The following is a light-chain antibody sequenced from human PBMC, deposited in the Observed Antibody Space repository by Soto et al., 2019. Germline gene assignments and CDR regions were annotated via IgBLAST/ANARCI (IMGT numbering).Light chain of an antibody. CDR3: LHYTKMPMWR. J-gene: IGKJ1*01. V-gene: IGKV3-15*01. CDR1: QSISSN. CDR2: DTS. Sequence: ERVMTQSPDMLSVSPGERATLSCRVSQSISSNLAWYQQKPGQAPRLLIYDTSTRATSIPARFSGRGSGTEFTLTISGLQSEDFAGYYYLHYTKMPMWRFGPRTVVDIK.